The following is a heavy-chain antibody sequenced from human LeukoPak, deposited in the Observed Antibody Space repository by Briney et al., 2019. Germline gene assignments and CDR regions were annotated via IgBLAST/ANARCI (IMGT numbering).Heavy chain of an antibody. CDR3: ARERVWFGELLGRWFDP. D-gene: IGHD3-10*01. V-gene: IGHV1-18*01. CDR2: ISAYNGNT. CDR1: GYTFTSYG. J-gene: IGHJ5*02. Sequence: ASVKVSCKASGYTFTSYGISWVRQAPGQGLEWMGWISAYNGNTNYAQKLQGRVTMTTDTSTRTAYMELRSLRSDDTAVYYCARERVWFGELLGRWFDPWGQGTLVTVSS.